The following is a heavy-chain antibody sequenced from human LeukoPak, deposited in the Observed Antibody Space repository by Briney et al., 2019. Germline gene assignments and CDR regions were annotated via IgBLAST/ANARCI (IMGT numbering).Heavy chain of an antibody. Sequence: PSGTLSLTCAVSGGSISSSNWWSWVRQPPGKGLEWIGEIYHSGSTNYNPSLKSRATISVDTSKNQFSLKLSSVTAADTAVYYCAREYWGGGLNYYYYYMDVWGKGTTVTVSS. J-gene: IGHJ6*03. CDR1: GGSISSSNW. CDR2: IYHSGST. V-gene: IGHV4-4*02. D-gene: IGHD7-27*01. CDR3: AREYWGGGLNYYYYYMDV.